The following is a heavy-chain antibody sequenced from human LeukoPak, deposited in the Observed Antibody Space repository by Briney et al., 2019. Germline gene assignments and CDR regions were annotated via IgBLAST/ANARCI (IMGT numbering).Heavy chain of an antibody. CDR2: INPSGGST. Sequence: ASVKVSCKASGYTFTSYYMHWVRQAPGQGLEWMGRINPSGGSTSYAQKFQGRVTMTRDTSTSTVYMELSSLRSEDTAVYYCARARRAAAGTPDDAFDIWGQGTMVTVSS. D-gene: IGHD6-13*01. J-gene: IGHJ3*02. CDR3: ARARRAAAGTPDDAFDI. V-gene: IGHV1-46*03. CDR1: GYTFTSYY.